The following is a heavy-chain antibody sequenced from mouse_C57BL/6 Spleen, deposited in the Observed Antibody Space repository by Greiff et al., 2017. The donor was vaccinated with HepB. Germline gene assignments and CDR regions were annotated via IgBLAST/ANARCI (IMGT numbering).Heavy chain of an antibody. CDR2: IYPSDSET. CDR1: GYTFTSYW. D-gene: IGHD1-1*01. Sequence: QVQLKQPGAELVRPGSSVKLSCKASGYTFTSYWMDWVKQRPGQGLEWIGNIYPSDSETHYNQKFKDKATLTVDKSSSTAYMQLSSLTSEDSAVYYCARFMRGYFDVWGTGTTVTVSS. V-gene: IGHV1-61*01. CDR3: ARFMRGYFDV. J-gene: IGHJ1*03.